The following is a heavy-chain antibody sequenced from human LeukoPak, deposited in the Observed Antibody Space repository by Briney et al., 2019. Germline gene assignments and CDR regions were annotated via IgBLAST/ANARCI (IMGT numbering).Heavy chain of an antibody. CDR2: ISGYNGNR. Sequence: GASVKVSCKAFGYSFTSYGISWVRQAPGQGLEWMGWISGYNGNRKYAQKLQGRVTMTTDTPTSIAYMELRSLGSDDTAVYYCARGAPYYDFWSGYYDYNWFDPWGQGTLVTVSS. CDR1: GYSFTSYG. J-gene: IGHJ5*02. D-gene: IGHD3-3*01. CDR3: ARGAPYYDFWSGYYDYNWFDP. V-gene: IGHV1-18*01.